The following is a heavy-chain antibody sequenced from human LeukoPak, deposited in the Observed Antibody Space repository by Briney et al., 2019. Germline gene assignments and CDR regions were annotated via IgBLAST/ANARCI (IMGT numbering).Heavy chain of an antibody. J-gene: IGHJ6*02. V-gene: IGHV4-61*02. CDR1: GGSIGSGSYY. Sequence: PSQTLSLTCTVSGGSIGSGSYYWSWVRQPAEEGLEWIGRIYTSGSTNYNPSLKSRVTISVDTSKNQFSLKLSSVTAADTAVYYCAREGREWLRSGMDVWGQGTTVTVSS. CDR3: AREGREWLRSGMDV. CDR2: IYTSGST. D-gene: IGHD5-12*01.